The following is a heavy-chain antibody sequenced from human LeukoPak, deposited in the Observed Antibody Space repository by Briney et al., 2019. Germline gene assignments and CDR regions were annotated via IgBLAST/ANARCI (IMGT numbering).Heavy chain of an antibody. J-gene: IGHJ5*02. Sequence: PGGSLRLSCATSGFTFSTYAMQWVRQAPGKGLEWVAVISSDGNKKNYADSVKGRFTISKDNSKNTLYLQMNSLRAEDTALYYCARVLREWLLFGWFDPWGQGTLVTVSS. CDR1: GFTFSTYA. CDR2: ISSDGNKK. V-gene: IGHV3-30-3*01. D-gene: IGHD3-3*01. CDR3: ARVLREWLLFGWFDP.